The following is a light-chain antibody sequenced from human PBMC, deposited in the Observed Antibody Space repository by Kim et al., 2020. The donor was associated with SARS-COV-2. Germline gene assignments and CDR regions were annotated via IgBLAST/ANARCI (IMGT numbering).Light chain of an antibody. J-gene: IGLJ3*02. CDR1: SSDVGAYDY. CDR2: DVS. Sequence: QSALTQPASVSGSPGQSVTISCTGTSSDVGAYDYVSWYQQHPGKAPKLIIHDVSQRPSGVSNRFSGSKSGNTASLTISGLQAEDETNYYCSSYPRLFGGGTKVTVL. CDR3: SSYPRL. V-gene: IGLV2-14*03.